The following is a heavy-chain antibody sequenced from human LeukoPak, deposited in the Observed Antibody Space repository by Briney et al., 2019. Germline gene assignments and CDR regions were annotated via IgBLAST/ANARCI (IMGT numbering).Heavy chain of an antibody. Sequence: PSETLSLTCAVYGGSFSGYYRSWIRQPPGKGLEWIGEINHSEAADFKPTFKSRGTISVDTSKTQFSLKRSSVTAAYTAVYYWAREAQYCGGGSCYGGYFQHWGQRTLVTVSS. J-gene: IGHJ1*01. CDR1: GGSFSGYY. V-gene: IGHV4-34*01. D-gene: IGHD2-15*01. CDR3: AREAQYCGGGSCYGGYFQH. CDR2: INHSEAA.